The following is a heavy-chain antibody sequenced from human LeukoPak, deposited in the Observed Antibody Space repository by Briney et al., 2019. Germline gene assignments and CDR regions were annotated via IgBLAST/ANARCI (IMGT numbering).Heavy chain of an antibody. V-gene: IGHV4-39*01. CDR2: ISYSGST. Sequence: SETLSLTCTVSGGSISSSSYYWGWIRQPPGKGLEWIGSISYSGSTDYNPSLKSRVTISLDTSKNQFSLKLNSVTAADTAVYYCAGSDWYHFDSWGQGALVTVSS. D-gene: IGHD6-19*01. CDR3: AGSDWYHFDS. J-gene: IGHJ4*02. CDR1: GGSISSSSYY.